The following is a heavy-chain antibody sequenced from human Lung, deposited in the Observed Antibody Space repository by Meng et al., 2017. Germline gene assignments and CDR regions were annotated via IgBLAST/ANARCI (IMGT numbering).Heavy chain of an antibody. Sequence: LLREAGPGRLHPPVSLARTCCAAVGSISTSGYYLGWIRLPPGNGLEWIGSIGHSRFTYYTPSLKSRVAVSLETSKSQFSLMLTSVTAADTAVYYCVRSSAWVRTGFDPWGQGTLVTVSS. CDR3: VRSSAWVRTGFDP. J-gene: IGHJ5*02. CDR2: IGHSRFT. V-gene: IGHV4-39*01. D-gene: IGHD6-19*01. CDR1: VGSISTSGYY.